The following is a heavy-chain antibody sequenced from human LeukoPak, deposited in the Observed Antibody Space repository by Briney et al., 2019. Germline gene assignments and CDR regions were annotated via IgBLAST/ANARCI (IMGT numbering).Heavy chain of an antibody. CDR2: IYYSGST. CDR3: ARLPTGYSSSWYWRGY. J-gene: IGHJ4*02. CDR1: GGSISSSSYY. D-gene: IGHD6-13*01. V-gene: IGHV4-39*01. Sequence: PETLSLTCTVSGGSISSSSYYWGWIRQPPGKGLEWIGSIYYSGSTYYNPSLRSRVTISVDTSKNQFSLKLSSVTAADTAVLYCARLPTGYSSSWYWRGYWGQGTLVTVSS.